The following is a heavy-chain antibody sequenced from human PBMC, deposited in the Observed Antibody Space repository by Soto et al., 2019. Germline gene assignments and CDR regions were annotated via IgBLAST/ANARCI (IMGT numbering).Heavy chain of an antibody. CDR1: GFTFSSYS. CDR2: ISSSSSTI. J-gene: IGHJ4*02. Sequence: EVQLVESGGGLVQPGGSLRLSCAASGFTFSSYSMNWVRQAPGKGLEWVSYISSSSSTIYYADSVKGRFTISRDNAKNSLYLQMNSLRAEDTAVYYCARAYYDSSGYSADFDYWGQGTLVTVSS. D-gene: IGHD3-22*01. V-gene: IGHV3-48*01. CDR3: ARAYYDSSGYSADFDY.